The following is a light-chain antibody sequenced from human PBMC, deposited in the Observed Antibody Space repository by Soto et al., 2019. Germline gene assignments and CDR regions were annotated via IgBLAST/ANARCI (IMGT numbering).Light chain of an antibody. CDR3: HQYDNLSQT. J-gene: IGKJ3*01. Sequence: DIQMTQSPSSLSAFVGDRVTITCRTSQTISNNLNWYQQQPGKAPNLLIYGASSLQSGVPSRFSGSGSGTDFTFTISSLQPEDIATYFCHQYDNLSQTFGPGTKVDIK. CDR1: QTISNN. V-gene: IGKV1-33*01. CDR2: GAS.